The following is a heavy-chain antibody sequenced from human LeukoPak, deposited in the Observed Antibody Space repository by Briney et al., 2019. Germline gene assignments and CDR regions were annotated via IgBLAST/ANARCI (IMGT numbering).Heavy chain of an antibody. J-gene: IGHJ4*02. Sequence: GGSLRLSCAASGFTFDSNSMSWVRQAPGKGLEWVANIKQDGSEKYYVDSVKGRFTISRDNAKNSLYLQMNSLRAEDTAVYYCAKNWGSLDYWGQGTLVTVSS. CDR2: IKQDGSEK. D-gene: IGHD7-27*01. V-gene: IGHV3-7*01. CDR1: GFTFDSNS. CDR3: AKNWGSLDY.